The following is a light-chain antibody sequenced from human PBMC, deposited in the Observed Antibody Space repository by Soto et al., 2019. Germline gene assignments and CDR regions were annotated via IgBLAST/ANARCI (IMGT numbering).Light chain of an antibody. Sequence: QSVLTQPPSVSGSPGQSVAISCTGTSSDIGSSNGVSWYQQPPGTAPKLMIYDVNNRPSGVPDRFSGSKSGNTASLTISWLQAEDEADYYCSSYTSSNTYVFGTGTKVTVL. CDR1: SSDIGSSNG. J-gene: IGLJ1*01. CDR2: DVN. CDR3: SSYTSSNTYV. V-gene: IGLV2-18*02.